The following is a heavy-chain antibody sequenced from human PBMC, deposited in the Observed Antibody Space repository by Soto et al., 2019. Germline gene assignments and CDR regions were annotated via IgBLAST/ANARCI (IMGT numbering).Heavy chain of an antibody. Sequence: PGGSLRLSCTASGFTFGDYAMSWFRQAPGKGLEWVGFIRSKAYGGTTEYAASVKGRFTISRDDSKSIAYLQMNSLKTEDTAVYYCIRVGLRYYDFWSGFDIWGQGTMVTVSS. CDR3: IRVGLRYYDFWSGFDI. J-gene: IGHJ3*02. CDR2: IRSKAYGGTT. CDR1: GFTFGDYA. D-gene: IGHD3-3*01. V-gene: IGHV3-49*03.